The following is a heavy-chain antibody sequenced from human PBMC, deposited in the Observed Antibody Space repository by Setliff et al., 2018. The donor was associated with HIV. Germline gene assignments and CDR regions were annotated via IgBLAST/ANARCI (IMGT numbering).Heavy chain of an antibody. J-gene: IGHJ3*02. D-gene: IGHD4-4*01. Sequence: GGSLRLSCAASGFSFSAYYMGWVRQSPGKGLEWIAYISSPSTMFYADYVRGRFTVSRDNAKNSLYLQMISLRVEDTAIYCCASFPTITASQDVFDIWGHGTMVTVSS. CDR1: GFSFSAYY. CDR3: ASFPTITASQDVFDI. V-gene: IGHV3-11*04. CDR2: ISSPSTM.